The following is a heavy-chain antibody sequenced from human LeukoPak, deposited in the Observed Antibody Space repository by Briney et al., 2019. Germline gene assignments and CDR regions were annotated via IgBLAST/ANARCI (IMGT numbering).Heavy chain of an antibody. CDR3: VKGGWLDY. Sequence: GGSLRLSCAPSGFTFSTYWMSWVRQAPGKGLEWVANIEEDGSDKYYVDSVKGRFTISRDNGKNSLYLQMNSLRVEDTAVYYCVKGGWLDYWGQGTLVTVSS. J-gene: IGHJ4*02. V-gene: IGHV3-7*01. D-gene: IGHD6-19*01. CDR1: GFTFSTYW. CDR2: IEEDGSDK.